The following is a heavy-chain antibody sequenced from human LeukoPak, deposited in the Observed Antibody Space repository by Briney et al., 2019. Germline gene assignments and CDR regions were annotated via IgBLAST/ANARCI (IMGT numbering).Heavy chain of an antibody. V-gene: IGHV1-3*04. J-gene: IGHJ4*02. CDR2: INTGNGDT. CDR3: ARDMGSGSLHF. CDR1: GYTFTTYA. Sequence: ASVKVSCKASGYTFTTYAIHWVRQAPGQRLEWLGWINTGNGDTRYSQTFQDRVTITRDTSASTAYMELSSLRPEGTAVYYCARDMGSGSLHFWGQGTLVTVSS. D-gene: IGHD1-26*01.